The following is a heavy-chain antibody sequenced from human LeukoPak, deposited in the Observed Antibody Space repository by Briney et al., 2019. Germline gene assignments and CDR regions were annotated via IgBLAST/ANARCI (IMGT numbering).Heavy chain of an antibody. V-gene: IGHV3-33*06. CDR3: AKDGIQYNHGIDY. J-gene: IGHJ4*02. D-gene: IGHD1-14*01. CDR2: IWYDGSNK. CDR1: GFTFSSYS. Sequence: GRSLRLSCAASGFTFSSYSMHWVRQAPGKGLEWVAVIWYDGSNKYYADSVKGRFTISRDNSKNTLYLQMNSLRAEDTAVYYCAKDGIQYNHGIDYWGQGTLVTVSS.